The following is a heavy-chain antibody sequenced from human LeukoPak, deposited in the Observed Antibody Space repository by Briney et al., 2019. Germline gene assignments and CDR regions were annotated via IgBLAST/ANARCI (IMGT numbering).Heavy chain of an antibody. V-gene: IGHV1-2*02. D-gene: IGHD6-13*01. CDR3: ARGVGSSWTCDY. CDR2: INPNSGGT. CDR1: GYTFTAYY. Sequence: EASVKVSRKASGYTFTAYYMHWVRQAPGQGLEWMGWINPNSGGTNYAQKFQGRVTMTRDTSISTAYMELSRVRSDDTAVYYCARGVGSSWTCDYWGQGTLVTVSS. J-gene: IGHJ4*02.